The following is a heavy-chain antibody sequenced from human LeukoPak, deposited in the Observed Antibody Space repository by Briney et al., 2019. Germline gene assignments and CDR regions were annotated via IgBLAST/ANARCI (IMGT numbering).Heavy chain of an antibody. CDR1: GFTVSSNY. CDR3: AREIAAAGGAFDI. CDR2: IYSGGST. D-gene: IGHD6-13*01. V-gene: IGHV3-53*01. Sequence: GGYLRLSCAASGFTVSSNYMSWVRQAPGKGLEWVSVIYSGGSTYYADSVKGRFTISRDNSKNTLYLQMNSLRAEDTAVYYCAREIAAAGGAFDIWGQGTMVTVSS. J-gene: IGHJ3*02.